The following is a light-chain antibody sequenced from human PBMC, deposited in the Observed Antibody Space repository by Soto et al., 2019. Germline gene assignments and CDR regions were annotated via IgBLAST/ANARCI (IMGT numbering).Light chain of an antibody. V-gene: IGKV2-28*01. CDR3: MQGLQPPR. CDR1: QSLLHSNGYTY. J-gene: IGKJ5*01. Sequence: DIVMTQSPLSLPVTPGEPASISCRSSQSLLHSNGYTYLDWYLQKPGQSPQLLIYLGSNRASGVPDRFSGSGSGTDFTLKISRVEAEDVGVYYCMQGLQPPRFGQGTRLEIK. CDR2: LGS.